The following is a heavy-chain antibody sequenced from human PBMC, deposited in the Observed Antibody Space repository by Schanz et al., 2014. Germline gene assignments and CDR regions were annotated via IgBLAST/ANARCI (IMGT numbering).Heavy chain of an antibody. D-gene: IGHD3-16*01. Sequence: QVQLVQSGAEAKKPGASVKVSCKASGYTFTSYGISWVRQAPGQGPEFMGWIRPDNGHTTYSQKVRDRVIFTTDTSANTAYMELRSLRSDDTAHYYCVRVPSRDVSFDLWGRGTLVTVSS. CDR3: VRVPSRDVSFDL. J-gene: IGHJ2*01. V-gene: IGHV1-18*01. CDR2: IRPDNGHT. CDR1: GYTFTSYG.